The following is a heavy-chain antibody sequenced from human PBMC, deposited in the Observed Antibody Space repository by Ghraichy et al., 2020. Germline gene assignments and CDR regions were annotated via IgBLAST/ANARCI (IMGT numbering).Heavy chain of an antibody. J-gene: IGHJ6*02. Sequence: ESLNISCTVSGGSISSYYWSWIRQPPGQGLEWIGYIYYSGSTNYNPSLKSRVTISVDTSKNQFSLKLSSVTAADTAVYYCARGLRFLEWLSPADVWGQGTTVTVSS. CDR3: ARGLRFLEWLSPADV. CDR2: IYYSGST. CDR1: GGSISSYY. V-gene: IGHV4-59*08. D-gene: IGHD3-3*01.